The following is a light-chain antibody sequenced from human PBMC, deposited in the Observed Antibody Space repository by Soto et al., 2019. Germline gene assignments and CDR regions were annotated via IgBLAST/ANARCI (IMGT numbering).Light chain of an antibody. Sequence: EIVMTQSPATLSVSPGERATLSCRASQSVRTKLAWYQQKPGQAPRLLIYGASSRATGIPDRFSGSGSGTEFTLTISGLQSEDFAVYYCQQYNKWPLTFGGGTKVDIK. V-gene: IGKV3D-15*01. J-gene: IGKJ4*01. CDR1: QSVRTK. CDR3: QQYNKWPLT. CDR2: GAS.